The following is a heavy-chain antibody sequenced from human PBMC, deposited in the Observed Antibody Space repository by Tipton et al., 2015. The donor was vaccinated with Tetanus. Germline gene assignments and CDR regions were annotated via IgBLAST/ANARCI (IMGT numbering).Heavy chain of an antibody. Sequence: TLSLTCTVSGASFSSGYYWSWIRQPPGKGREWFGYVYYTGSTNHNPSLTSRVTISMDRSTNQISLQLTSVTAAGTAVYFCGGVTPQRTGLYFDHWGQGTLVTVSS. CDR3: GGVTPQRTGLYFDH. CDR1: GASFSSGYY. CDR2: VYYTGST. V-gene: IGHV4-61*01. J-gene: IGHJ4*02. D-gene: IGHD2-8*02.